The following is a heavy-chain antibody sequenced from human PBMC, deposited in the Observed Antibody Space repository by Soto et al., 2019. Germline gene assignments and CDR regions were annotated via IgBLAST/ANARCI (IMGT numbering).Heavy chain of an antibody. J-gene: IGHJ6*03. CDR2: IFYTGST. V-gene: IGHV4-59*01. Sequence: QVRLQESGPGLVKPSETLSLTCTVSDGSINSDYWSWIRQPPGKGLEWIGYIFYTGSTNYNPSLKRRVTISLDKSKNHFSLKLTSVTAADTAVYYCARGYYCDYVDVWGRGTTVTVSS. CDR3: ARGYYCDYVDV. CDR1: DGSINSDY.